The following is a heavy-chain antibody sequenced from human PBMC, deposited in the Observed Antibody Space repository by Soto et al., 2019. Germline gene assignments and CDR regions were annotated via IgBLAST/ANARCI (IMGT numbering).Heavy chain of an antibody. V-gene: IGHV3-73*02. J-gene: IGHJ4*02. D-gene: IGHD5-12*01. Sequence: EVQLVESGGGLVQPGGSLKLSCAASGFTFSGSAMHWVRQASGKGLEWVGRIRSKANSYATAYAASVKGRFTISRDDSKNTAYLQMNSLRDEDTAVYHCARDKLSGYDSTPFDYWGQGTLVTVSS. CDR3: ARDKLSGYDSTPFDY. CDR2: IRSKANSYAT. CDR1: GFTFSGSA.